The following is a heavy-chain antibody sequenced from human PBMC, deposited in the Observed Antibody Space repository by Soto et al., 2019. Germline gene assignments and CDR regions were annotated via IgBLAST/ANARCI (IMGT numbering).Heavy chain of an antibody. V-gene: IGHV3-30*18. CDR3: AKNLRWYDEDVFDI. CDR2: ISYDGTNK. D-gene: IGHD4-17*01. J-gene: IGHJ3*02. Sequence: QVQLVESGGGVVQPGRSLRLSCAASGFTFSNYGMHWVRQAPGKGLEWVAVISYDGTNKYYADSVKGRFTISRDNSKNTLYLQMNSLRDEDTAVFYCAKNLRWYDEDVFDIWGHGTMVTVSS. CDR1: GFTFSNYG.